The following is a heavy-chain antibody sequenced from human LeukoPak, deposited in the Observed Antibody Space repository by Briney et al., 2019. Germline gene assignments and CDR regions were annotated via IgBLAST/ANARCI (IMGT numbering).Heavy chain of an antibody. CDR2: ISSSSSTI. D-gene: IGHD7-27*01. Sequence: GGSLRLSCAASGFTFSSYSMNWVRQAPGKGLEWVSYISSSSSTIYYADSVKGRFTISRDNAKNSLYLQMNSLRAEDTALYYCARHATWAFDSWGQGTLVTVSS. CDR3: ARHATWAFDS. CDR1: GFTFSSYS. J-gene: IGHJ4*02. V-gene: IGHV3-48*04.